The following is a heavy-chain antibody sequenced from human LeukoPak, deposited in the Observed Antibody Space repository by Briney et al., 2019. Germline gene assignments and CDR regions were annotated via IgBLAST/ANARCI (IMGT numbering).Heavy chain of an antibody. V-gene: IGHV3-7*01. Sequence: GGSLRLSCAASGFSFSDYWMTWVRQAPGKGLECVANIKTDGSAKYYPDSVKGRFTVSRDNSKNSLYLQMNNLRDEDTAIEYCTTDLNHETSGWGQGTLVTASS. CDR2: IKTDGSAK. D-gene: IGHD3-22*01. CDR1: GFSFSDYW. J-gene: IGHJ4*02. CDR3: TTDLNHETSG.